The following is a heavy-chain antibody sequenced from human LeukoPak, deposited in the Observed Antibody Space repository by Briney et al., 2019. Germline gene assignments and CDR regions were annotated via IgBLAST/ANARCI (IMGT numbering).Heavy chain of an antibody. V-gene: IGHV3-74*03. CDR2: INTDGSIT. D-gene: IGHD1-14*01. J-gene: IGHJ5*02. CDR3: ARGYSRSWFDP. CDR1: GFTSNNYW. Sequence: GGSLRLSCAASGFTSNNYWMHWVRQAPGKGLVWVSRINTDGSITTYADSVEGRFSGSRDNAKNTLYLQMNSLRVEDTGVYYCARGYSRSWFDPWGQGTLVTVSS.